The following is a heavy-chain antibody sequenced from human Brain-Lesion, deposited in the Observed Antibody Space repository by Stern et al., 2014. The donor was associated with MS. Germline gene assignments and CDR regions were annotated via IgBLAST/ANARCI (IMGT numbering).Heavy chain of an antibody. CDR1: GGSVSSTSYA. J-gene: IGHJ5*02. CDR2: IYYSGNT. D-gene: IGHD2-15*01. Sequence: VQLLESGPGLVKPSETLSLTCTVAGGSVSSTSYAWAWIRQPPGKGLEWIGTIYYSGNTYYSPSLQGGLTLSLETAKNQFSLQLRSVTAADTAVYYCAGEEDIRYCSGGSCTGNWFDPWGQGTLVTVSS. V-gene: IGHV4-39*01. CDR3: AGEEDIRYCSGGSCTGNWFDP.